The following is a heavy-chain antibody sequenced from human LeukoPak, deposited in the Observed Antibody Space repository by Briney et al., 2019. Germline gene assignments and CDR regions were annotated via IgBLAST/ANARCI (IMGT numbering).Heavy chain of an antibody. V-gene: IGHV4-59*04. CDR3: ATHSRAGSGGSENAFVI. J-gene: IGHJ3*02. D-gene: IGHD5-12*01. CDR2: IYDSGST. CDR1: GFTFSNYD. Sequence: PGGSLRLSCTASGFTFSNYDINWIRQPPGKGLEWIGNIYDSGSTHYNPSLESRVTISVDTSKNQFSLKYNSVTAADTAVYYCATHSRAGSGGSENAFVILGEGRMVSVCS.